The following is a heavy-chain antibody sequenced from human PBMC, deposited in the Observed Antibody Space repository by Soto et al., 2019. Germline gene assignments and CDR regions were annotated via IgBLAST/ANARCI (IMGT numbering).Heavy chain of an antibody. CDR3: AAGLRSRWGAKNWFDP. CDR1: GGSFSHYY. Sequence: SETLSLTCAVSGGSFSHYYWSWIRQPPGRGLQWIGEINHTGSTNYSPSLMSRVTISIDTSKNQFSLKLNSVTAADTAVYYCAAGLRSRWGAKNWFDPWGQGTLVTVSS. J-gene: IGHJ5*02. D-gene: IGHD3-16*01. V-gene: IGHV4-34*01. CDR2: INHTGST.